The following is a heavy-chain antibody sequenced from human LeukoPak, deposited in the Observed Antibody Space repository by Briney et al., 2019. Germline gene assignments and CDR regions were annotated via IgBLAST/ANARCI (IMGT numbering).Heavy chain of an antibody. CDR1: GFTLRNYW. J-gene: IGHJ4*01. Sequence: GGSLRLSCTASGFTLRNYWMHWVRQVPGKRLVWVSRISGDGSVTNYADSVQGRFTISRDNAKNTLYLQINSLRSEDTAVYYCARYSSSSGGASYYLDYWGHGTLVTVSS. D-gene: IGHD6-6*01. CDR2: ISGDGSVT. V-gene: IGHV3-74*01. CDR3: ARYSSSSGGASYYLDY.